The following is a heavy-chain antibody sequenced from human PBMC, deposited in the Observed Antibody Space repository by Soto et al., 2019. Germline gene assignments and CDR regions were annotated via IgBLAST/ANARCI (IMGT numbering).Heavy chain of an antibody. CDR2: IYSTGTT. CDR3: AKDGMGSGSHYNSVGY. Sequence: EVQLVESGGGLIQPGGSLKLSCAASGFTVGNNYMSWVRQAPGKGLEWVSLIYSTGTTKYADSVKGRFTVSRDKAKNTLYLQMNSLRAEDTAVYYCAKDGMGSGSHYNSVGYWGQGTLVTVSS. J-gene: IGHJ4*02. V-gene: IGHV3-53*01. D-gene: IGHD3-10*01. CDR1: GFTVGNNY.